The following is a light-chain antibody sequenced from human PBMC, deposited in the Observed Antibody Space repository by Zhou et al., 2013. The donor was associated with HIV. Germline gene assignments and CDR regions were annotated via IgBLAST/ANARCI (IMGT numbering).Light chain of an antibody. J-gene: IGKJ3*01. CDR2: KVS. CDR3: MQGTPFT. Sequence: DIVMTQSPLSLPVTPGEPASISCRSAESLVYGDGNTYLNWFQFRPGQSPRRLIYKVSNRDSGVPDRFSGSGSGTDFTLKISRVEAEDVGVYYCMQGTPFTFGPGTRVDIK. V-gene: IGKV2-30*01. CDR1: ESLVYGDGNTY.